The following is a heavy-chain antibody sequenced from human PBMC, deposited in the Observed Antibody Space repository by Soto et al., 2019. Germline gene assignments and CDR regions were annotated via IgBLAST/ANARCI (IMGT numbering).Heavy chain of an antibody. Sequence: EVQLVESGGGLVQPGGSLRLSCAASGFTFSSYSMNWVRQAPGKGLEWVSYISSSSSTIYYADSVKGRFTISRDNAKNSLYLQMNSRRAEDTAVYYCARVMLGYYGANDAFDIWGQGTMVTVSS. V-gene: IGHV3-48*01. J-gene: IGHJ3*02. CDR1: GFTFSSYS. D-gene: IGHD3-22*01. CDR3: ARVMLGYYGANDAFDI. CDR2: ISSSSSTI.